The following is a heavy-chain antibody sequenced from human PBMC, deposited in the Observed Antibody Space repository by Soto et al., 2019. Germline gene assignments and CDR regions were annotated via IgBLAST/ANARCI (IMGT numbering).Heavy chain of an antibody. J-gene: IGHJ4*02. CDR3: LRSYPSSCSSFAY. CDR2: LTSGGST. Sequence: GGSLRLSCAASGFIVSSHYMKWVRQAPGKGLEWVSLLTSGGSTSYADSVKGRFTVSRHNSESTLYLQMNSRRAEDTALYYCLRSYPSSCSSFAYWGQGPLVPVSS. D-gene: IGHD2-15*01. CDR1: GFIVSSHY. V-gene: IGHV3-53*04.